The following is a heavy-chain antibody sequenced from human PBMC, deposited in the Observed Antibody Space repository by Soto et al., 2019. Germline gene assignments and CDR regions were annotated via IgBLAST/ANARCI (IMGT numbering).Heavy chain of an antibody. V-gene: IGHV3-30*18. D-gene: IGHD6-13*01. CDR2: ISYDGSNK. CDR3: EKDSGIAAPLSAFDI. CDR1: GFTFSSYG. Sequence: GGSLRLSCSASGFTFSSYGMHWVRQAPGKGLEWVAVISYDGSNKYYADSVKGRFTISRDNSKNTLYLQMNSLRAEDTAVYYCEKDSGIAAPLSAFDIWGQGTMVTVSS. J-gene: IGHJ3*02.